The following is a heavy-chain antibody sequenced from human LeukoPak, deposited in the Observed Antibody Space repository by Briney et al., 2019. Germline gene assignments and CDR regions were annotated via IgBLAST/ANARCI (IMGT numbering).Heavy chain of an antibody. CDR1: GFTFSSYG. CDR3: ARSFMPLIVVYFDN. V-gene: IGHV3-23*01. J-gene: IGHJ4*02. Sequence: GGSLRLSCAASGFTFSSYGMSWVRQAPGKGLEWVSAISGSGGSTYYADSVKGRFTISRDNVRNSLYLQMNSLRAEDTAVYYCARSFMPLIVVYFDNWGQGTLVSVSS. CDR2: ISGSGGST. D-gene: IGHD3-22*01.